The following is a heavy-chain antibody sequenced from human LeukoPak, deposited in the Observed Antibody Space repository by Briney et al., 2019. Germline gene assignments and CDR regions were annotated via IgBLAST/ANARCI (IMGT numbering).Heavy chain of an antibody. CDR3: ARGYGDPSQPFDY. D-gene: IGHD4-17*01. CDR2: IYYSGST. CDR1: GGSISSYY. Sequence: SETLSLICTVSGGSISSYYWSWIRQPPGKGLEWIGYIYYSGSTYYNPSLKSRVTISVDTSKNQFSLKLSSVTAADTAVYYCARGYGDPSQPFDYWGQGTLVTVSS. J-gene: IGHJ4*02. V-gene: IGHV4-59*12.